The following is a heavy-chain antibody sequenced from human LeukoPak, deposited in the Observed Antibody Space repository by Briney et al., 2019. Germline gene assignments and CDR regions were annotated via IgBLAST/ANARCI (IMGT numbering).Heavy chain of an antibody. CDR3: AKGSGAVAGLIDY. V-gene: IGHV3-9*03. D-gene: IGHD6-19*01. CDR1: GFKFDDYD. CDR2: VSWNSGSI. J-gene: IGHJ4*02. Sequence: GGSLRLSCAASGFKFDDYDMHWVRQAPGKGLERVSGVSWNSGSIGYADSVKGRFPISRDNAKNSLYLQMNSLRAEDMALYFCAKGSGAVAGLIDYWGQGTLVTVSS.